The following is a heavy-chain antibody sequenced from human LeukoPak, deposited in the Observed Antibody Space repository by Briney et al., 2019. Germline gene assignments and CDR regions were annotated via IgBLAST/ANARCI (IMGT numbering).Heavy chain of an antibody. J-gene: IGHJ5*02. D-gene: IGHD6-13*01. V-gene: IGHV1-18*01. Sequence: GASVKVSCKASGYSFTSSGISWVRQAPGQGLEWLGWVSAYNGNTNYAQKLQGRVTMTTDTSTSTAYMELRSLRSDDTAVYYCARAGIAAAGTGFGPWGQGTLVTVSS. CDR3: ARAGIAAAGTGFGP. CDR2: VSAYNGNT. CDR1: GYSFTSSG.